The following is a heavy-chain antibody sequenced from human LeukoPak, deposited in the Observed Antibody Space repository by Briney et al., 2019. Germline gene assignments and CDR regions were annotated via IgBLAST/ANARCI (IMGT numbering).Heavy chain of an antibody. V-gene: IGHV3-48*03. J-gene: IGHJ4*02. Sequence: GGSLRLSCAASGFTFSSYEMNWVRQAPGKGLEWVSYISSSGSTIYYADSVKGRFTISRDNAKKSLYLQMNSLRAEDTAVYYCARASVRYGIIDYWGQGTLVTVSS. CDR1: GFTFSSYE. D-gene: IGHD5-18*01. CDR3: ARASVRYGIIDY. CDR2: ISSSGSTI.